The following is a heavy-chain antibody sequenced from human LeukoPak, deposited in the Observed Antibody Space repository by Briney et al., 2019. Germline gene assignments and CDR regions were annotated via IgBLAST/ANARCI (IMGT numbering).Heavy chain of an antibody. D-gene: IGHD3-22*01. V-gene: IGHV3-23*01. CDR3: AKVGIYYDRSGPYYFDY. J-gene: IGHJ4*02. CDR1: GFTFSSYA. CDR2: ISGSGGST. Sequence: GGSLRLSCAASGFTFSSYAMSWVRQAPGKGLEGVSAISGSGGSTYYADSVKGRFTISRDNSKNTLYLQMNGLRAEDTAVYYCAKVGIYYDRSGPYYFDYWGQGTLVTVSS.